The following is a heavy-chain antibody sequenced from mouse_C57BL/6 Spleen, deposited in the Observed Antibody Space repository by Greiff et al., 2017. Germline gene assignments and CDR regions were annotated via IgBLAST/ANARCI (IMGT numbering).Heavy chain of an antibody. CDR1: GFTFGSYA. V-gene: IGHV5-4*03. CDR3: ARAGYYGNLGAMDY. D-gene: IGHD2-1*01. Sequence: DVMLVESGGGLVKPGGSLKLSCAASGFTFGSYAMSWVRQTPEKRLEWVATISDGGRYTYYPDNVKGRFTISRDNAKNNLYLQMSHLKSEDTAMYYCARAGYYGNLGAMDYWGQGTSVTVSS. J-gene: IGHJ4*01. CDR2: ISDGGRYT.